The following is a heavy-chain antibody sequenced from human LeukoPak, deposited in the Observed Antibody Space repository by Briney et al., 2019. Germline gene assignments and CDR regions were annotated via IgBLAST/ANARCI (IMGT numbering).Heavy chain of an antibody. CDR2: IYYSGST. CDR3: ARDTLDRGDAFDI. J-gene: IGHJ3*02. CDR1: GGSISSGDYY. D-gene: IGHD3-10*01. V-gene: IGHV4-30-4*01. Sequence: PSETLSLTCTVSGGSISSGDYYWSWIRQPPGKGLEWIGYIYYSGSTYYNPSLKSRVTISVDTSKNQFSLKLSSMTAADTAVYYCARDTLDRGDAFDIWGQGTMVTVSS.